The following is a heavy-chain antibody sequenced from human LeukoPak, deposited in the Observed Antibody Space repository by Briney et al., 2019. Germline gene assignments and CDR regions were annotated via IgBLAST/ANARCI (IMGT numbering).Heavy chain of an antibody. Sequence: GGSLRLSCAASGLSFSSYAMSWVRQAPGKGLEWVSVISGNGGSTDYADAVKGRFTSSRDNSENTLFLQMNTLRAEDTAVYYCTKSVAGRLDYWGQGTLVTVSS. CDR2: ISGNGGST. V-gene: IGHV3-23*01. D-gene: IGHD2-15*01. CDR3: TKSVAGRLDY. J-gene: IGHJ4*02. CDR1: GLSFSSYA.